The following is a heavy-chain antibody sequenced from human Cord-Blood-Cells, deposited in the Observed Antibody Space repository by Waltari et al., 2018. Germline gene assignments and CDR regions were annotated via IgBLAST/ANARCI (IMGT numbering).Heavy chain of an antibody. Sequence: QLQLQESGSGLVKPSQTLSLTCAVSGGSISSGGYSWSWIRQPPGKGLEWSGYSYHSRGTDDNPAMKRRVTQSVDRSKNQFSLKVGSVAAADTAVYSCARTYYDMLTGYASYGMDVWGQGTTVTVSS. CDR1: GGSISSGGYS. CDR3: ARTYYDMLTGYASYGMDV. V-gene: IGHV4-30-2*01. CDR2: SYHSRGT. D-gene: IGHD3-9*01. J-gene: IGHJ6*02.